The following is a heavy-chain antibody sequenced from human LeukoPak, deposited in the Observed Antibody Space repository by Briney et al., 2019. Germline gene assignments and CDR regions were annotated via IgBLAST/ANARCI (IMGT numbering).Heavy chain of an antibody. CDR2: IYYSGST. J-gene: IGHJ4*02. CDR1: GGSISSSSYY. D-gene: IGHD3-10*01. V-gene: IGHV4-39*07. CDR3: ARGPNLWFGELIDY. Sequence: PSETLSLTCTVSGGSISSSSYYWGWIRQPPGKGLEWIGSIYYSGSTYYNPSLKSRVIISVDTSKNQFSLKLSSVTAADTAVYYCARGPNLWFGELIDYWGQGTLVTVSS.